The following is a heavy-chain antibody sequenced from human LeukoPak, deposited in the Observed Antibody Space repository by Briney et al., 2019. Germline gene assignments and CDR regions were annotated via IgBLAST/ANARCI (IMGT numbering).Heavy chain of an antibody. J-gene: IGHJ4*02. Sequence: ASVKVSCKASGYTFTSYGISWVRQAPGQGLEWMGWISAYNGNTNYAQKLQGRVTMTTDTSTSTAYMELRSLRSDDTAVYYCARGSYDILTGYVTAFDIWGQGTLVTVSS. V-gene: IGHV1-18*01. CDR2: ISAYNGNT. D-gene: IGHD3-9*01. CDR1: GYTFTSYG. CDR3: ARGSYDILTGYVTAFDI.